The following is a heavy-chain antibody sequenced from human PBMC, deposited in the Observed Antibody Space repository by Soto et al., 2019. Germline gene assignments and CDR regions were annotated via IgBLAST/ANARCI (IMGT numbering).Heavy chain of an antibody. CDR2: IWYDGSNK. D-gene: IGHD1-26*01. V-gene: IGHV3-33*06. CDR3: AKNFASKPVGWSAFDI. Sequence: GGSLRLSCAASGFTFSSYGMHWVRQAPGKGLEWVAVIWYDGSNKYYADSVKGRFTISRDNSKNTLYLQMNSLRAEDAAVYYCAKNFASKPVGWSAFDIWGQGTMVTVSS. CDR1: GFTFSSYG. J-gene: IGHJ3*02.